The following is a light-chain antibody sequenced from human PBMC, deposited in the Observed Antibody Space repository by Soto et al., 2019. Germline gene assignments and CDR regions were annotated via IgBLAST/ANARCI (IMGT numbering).Light chain of an antibody. CDR1: QSVRSY. Sequence: EIVLTQSPATLSLSPGESATLSCRASQSVRSYLAWYRQKPGQAPRLLIYDASNRATGIPARFSSSGSGADFTLTISSLEPEDFAVYYCQQRSNWPLLTFGGGTKVDIK. J-gene: IGKJ4*01. CDR3: QQRSNWPLLT. CDR2: DAS. V-gene: IGKV3-11*01.